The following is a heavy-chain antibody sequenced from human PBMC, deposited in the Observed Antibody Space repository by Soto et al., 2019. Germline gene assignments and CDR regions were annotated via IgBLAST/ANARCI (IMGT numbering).Heavy chain of an antibody. CDR1: GFTFSIYN. J-gene: IGHJ4*02. V-gene: IGHV3-48*01. CDR2: ISTSSSTT. Sequence: EVQLVESGGGLVQPGGSLRLSCAASGFTFSIYNMNWVRQAPGKGLEWVSYISTSSSTTYYADSVKGRFTISRDNAKNSLFLQMNSLRAEDTAVYYCARSYDTSGWHDYWGQGTLVTVSS. D-gene: IGHD3-22*01. CDR3: ARSYDTSGWHDY.